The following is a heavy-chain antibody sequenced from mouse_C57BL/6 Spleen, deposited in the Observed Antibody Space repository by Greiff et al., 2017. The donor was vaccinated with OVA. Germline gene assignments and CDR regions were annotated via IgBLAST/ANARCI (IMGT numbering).Heavy chain of an antibody. J-gene: IGHJ4*01. CDR3: ASYSNYDAMDD. V-gene: IGHV1-26*01. Sequence: VQLQQSGPELVKPGASVKLSCKASGYTFTDYYMNWVKQSPGKSLEWIGDINPNNGGTSYNQKFKGKATLTVDKSSSTAYMELRSLTSEDSAVYCCASYSNYDAMDDWGQGTSVTVSS. CDR2: INPNNGGT. CDR1: GYTFTDYY. D-gene: IGHD2-5*01.